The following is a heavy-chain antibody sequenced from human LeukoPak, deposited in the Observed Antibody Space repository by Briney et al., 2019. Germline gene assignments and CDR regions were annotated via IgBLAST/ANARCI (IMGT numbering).Heavy chain of an antibody. Sequence: GGPLRLSCAASGFTFSNDAMTWVRQAPGKGLEWVSTVSGIGANTFYADSVKGRFIISRENFKNSLYLQMHSLRVDDTATYYCAKVFDFWGGSDYYYLDVWGKGTTVTVSS. CDR2: VSGIGANT. D-gene: IGHD3-3*01. V-gene: IGHV3-23*01. J-gene: IGHJ6*03. CDR3: AKVFDFWGGSDYYYLDV. CDR1: GFTFSNDA.